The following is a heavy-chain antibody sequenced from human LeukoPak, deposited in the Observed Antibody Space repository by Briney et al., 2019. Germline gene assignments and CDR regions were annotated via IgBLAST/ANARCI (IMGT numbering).Heavy chain of an antibody. D-gene: IGHD5-12*01. Sequence: PGGSLRLSCAASGFTFSNAWMSWVRQAPGKGLEWVGRIKSKTDGGTTDYAAPVKGRFTTSRDDSKNTLYLQMNSLKTEDTAVYYCTTDSGYEALLYWGQGTLVTVSS. J-gene: IGHJ4*02. CDR3: TTDSGYEALLY. CDR2: IKSKTDGGTT. V-gene: IGHV3-15*01. CDR1: GFTFSNAW.